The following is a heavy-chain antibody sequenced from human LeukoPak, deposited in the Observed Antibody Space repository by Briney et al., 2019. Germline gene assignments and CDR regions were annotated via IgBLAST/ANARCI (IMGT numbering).Heavy chain of an antibody. V-gene: IGHV3-23*01. CDR1: GFTFNNYA. CDR3: AGDYADYVGYFFFDC. Sequence: GGSLRLSCAASGFTFNNYAMNWVRQAPGKGLEWVSSISGGGETTYYADSAKGRFTISRDNSQNTLYLQMNSLRAEDTAVYYCAGDYADYVGYFFFDCWGQGTLVTVSS. D-gene: IGHD4-17*01. J-gene: IGHJ5*01. CDR2: ISGGGETT.